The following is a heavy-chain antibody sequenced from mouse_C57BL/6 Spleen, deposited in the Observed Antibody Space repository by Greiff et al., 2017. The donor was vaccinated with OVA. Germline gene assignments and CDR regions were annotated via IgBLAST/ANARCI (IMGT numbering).Heavy chain of an antibody. CDR3: ARERILRLEDFFAY. V-gene: IGHV5-4*01. CDR2: ISDGGSYT. J-gene: IGHJ3*01. Sequence: EVQGVESGGGLVKPGGSLKLSCAASGFTFSSYAMSWVRQTPEKRLEWVATISDGGSYTYYPDNVKGRFTISRDNAKNNLYLQMSHLKSEDTAMYYCARERILRLEDFFAYWGQGTLVTVSA. D-gene: IGHD1-1*01. CDR1: GFTFSSYA.